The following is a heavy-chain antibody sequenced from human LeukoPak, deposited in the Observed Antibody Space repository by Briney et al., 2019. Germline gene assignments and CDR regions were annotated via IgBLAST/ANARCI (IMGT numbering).Heavy chain of an antibody. Sequence: PGGSLSLSCAASAFTLSNYALSCVRQAPGKWLECVSGISGGGGTTYYAASVKGRFTISRDKSKNTLYLQMDSLRAEDTAVYYWAKVRDSATVTGRFDNWGQGTMVTVSS. CDR2: ISGGGGTT. V-gene: IGHV3-23*01. CDR1: AFTLSNYA. J-gene: IGHJ5*02. CDR3: AKVRDSATVTGRFDN. D-gene: IGHD4-17*01.